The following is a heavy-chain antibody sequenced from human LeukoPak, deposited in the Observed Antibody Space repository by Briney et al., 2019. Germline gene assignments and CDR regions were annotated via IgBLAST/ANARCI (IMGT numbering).Heavy chain of an antibody. J-gene: IGHJ5*02. D-gene: IGHD6-13*01. CDR2: IYPGDSDT. CDR1: GYGFTNYW. CDR3: ASRSGYSSSWYWT. V-gene: IGHV5-51*01. Sequence: GESLKISCKGYGYGFTNYWIAWVRQMPGKGLEWMGVIYPGDSDTRYSPSFQGQVTISADKSISTAYLQWSSLKASDTAMYYCASRSGYSSSWYWTWGQGTLVTVSS.